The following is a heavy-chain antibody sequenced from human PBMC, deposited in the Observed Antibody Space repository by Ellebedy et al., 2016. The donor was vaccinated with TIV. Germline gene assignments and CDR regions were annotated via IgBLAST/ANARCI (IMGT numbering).Heavy chain of an antibody. Sequence: GESLKISCAASGFTLSSYEMNWVRQAPGKGLEWVSTVSSGGGSTYYADSGKGRFTITSDNSKNTLYLQMNSPRAEDTAINYCAKDLEWLVSIFDYWGQGTLVTVSS. V-gene: IGHV3-23*01. CDR3: AKDLEWLVSIFDY. CDR2: VSSGGGST. CDR1: GFTLSSYE. D-gene: IGHD6-19*01. J-gene: IGHJ4*02.